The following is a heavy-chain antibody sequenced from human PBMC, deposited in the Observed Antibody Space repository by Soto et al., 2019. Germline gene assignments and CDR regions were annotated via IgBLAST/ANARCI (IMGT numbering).Heavy chain of an antibody. V-gene: IGHV1-2*04. CDR2: INPKSGGT. D-gene: IGHD2-8*01. CDR1: GYSFTDSH. J-gene: IGHJ6*02. CDR3: ARGHSTDCSNGVCSFFYNHEMDV. Sequence: ASVKVSCKATGYSFTDSHIHWVRQAPGQGLEWLGRINPKSGGTNTAHKFQGWVTMTRDRSISTVYMELTRLISDDTAVYFCARGHSTDCSNGVCSFFYNHEMDVWGQGTTVTVSS.